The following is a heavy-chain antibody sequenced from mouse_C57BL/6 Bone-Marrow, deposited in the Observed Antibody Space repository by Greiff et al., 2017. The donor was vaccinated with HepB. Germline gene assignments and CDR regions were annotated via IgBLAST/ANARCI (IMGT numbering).Heavy chain of an antibody. Sequence: EVQLKESGPELVKPGASVKISCKASGYSFTDYNMNWVKQSNGKSLEWIGVINPNYGTTSYNQKFKGKATLTVDQSSSTAYMQLNSLTSEDSAVYYCASGPYYYGSSLHWYFDVWGTGTTVTVSS. V-gene: IGHV1-39*01. D-gene: IGHD1-1*01. CDR3: ASGPYYYGSSLHWYFDV. J-gene: IGHJ1*03. CDR1: GYSFTDYN. CDR2: INPNYGTT.